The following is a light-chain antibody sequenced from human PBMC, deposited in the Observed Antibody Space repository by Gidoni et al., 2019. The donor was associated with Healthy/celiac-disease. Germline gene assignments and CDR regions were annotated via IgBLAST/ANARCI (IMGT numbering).Light chain of an antibody. Sequence: HSVLPQPPSASGTPGQRVTISCSGSSSNIGSNTVNWYQQPPGTAPKLLIYSNNQRPSGVPDRFSGSKSGTSASLAISGLQSEDEADYYCAAWDDSLNGVFGGGTKLTVL. CDR3: AAWDDSLNGV. V-gene: IGLV1-44*01. J-gene: IGLJ3*02. CDR1: SSNIGSNT. CDR2: SNN.